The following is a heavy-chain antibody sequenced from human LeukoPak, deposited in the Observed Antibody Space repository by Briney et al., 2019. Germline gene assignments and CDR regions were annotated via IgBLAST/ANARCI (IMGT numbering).Heavy chain of an antibody. CDR1: RFTFSTYS. V-gene: IGHV3-21*01. CDR3: ARGHTAVTRHFDF. Sequence: GGSLGLSCAASRFTFSTYSMTWVRQAPGKGLEWVSIISSGSSAIFSADALKGRFTISRDDAKNLLYLDMNSLRAEDTAVYYCARGHTAVTRHFDFWGQGTLVTVSS. D-gene: IGHD4-17*01. CDR2: ISSGSSAI. J-gene: IGHJ4*02.